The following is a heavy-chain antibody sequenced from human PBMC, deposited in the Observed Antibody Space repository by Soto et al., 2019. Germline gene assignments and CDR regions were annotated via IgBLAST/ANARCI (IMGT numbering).Heavy chain of an antibody. Sequence: QVQLVQSGAEVKKPGASVKVSCKASGYTFTGYYMHCVRQAPGQGLEWMGWINPNSGGTNYAQKFQGRVTMTRDTSISTAYMELSRLRSDDTAVYYCAIPKGSPNYYYYGMDVWGQGTTVTVSS. CDR2: INPNSGGT. J-gene: IGHJ6*02. CDR3: AIPKGSPNYYYYGMDV. V-gene: IGHV1-2*02. CDR1: GYTFTGYY. D-gene: IGHD6-13*01.